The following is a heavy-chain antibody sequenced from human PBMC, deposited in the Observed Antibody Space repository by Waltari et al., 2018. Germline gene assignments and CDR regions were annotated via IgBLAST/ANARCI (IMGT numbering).Heavy chain of an antibody. CDR3: ARPYGDIGPA. J-gene: IGHJ5*02. Sequence: QLQLQESGPRLVKPSETLSLTCTVPGGSISSSSYYWGWIRQPPGKGLEWIGSIYYSGSTYYNPSLKSRVTISVDTSKNQFSLKLSSVTAADTAVYYCARPYGDIGPAWGQGTLVTVSS. V-gene: IGHV4-39*07. D-gene: IGHD2-15*01. CDR1: GGSISSSSYY. CDR2: IYYSGST.